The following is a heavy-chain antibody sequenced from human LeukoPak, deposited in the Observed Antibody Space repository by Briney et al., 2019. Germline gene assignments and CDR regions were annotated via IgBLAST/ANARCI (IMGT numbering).Heavy chain of an antibody. J-gene: IGHJ4*02. D-gene: IGHD6-19*01. CDR1: GDSVSSNSAA. Sequence: SQTLSLTCAISGDSVSSNSAAWNWIRQSPSSGLEWLGRTYYRSKWYNHYAVAVKSRITINPDTPNNQFSLQLNSVTPEDTAVYYCARGNSGFIDSWGQGTLVTVSS. CDR2: TYYRSKWYN. V-gene: IGHV6-1*01. CDR3: ARGNSGFIDS.